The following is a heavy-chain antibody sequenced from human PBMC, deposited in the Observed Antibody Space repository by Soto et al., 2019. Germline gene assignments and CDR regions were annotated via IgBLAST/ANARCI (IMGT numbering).Heavy chain of an antibody. D-gene: IGHD4-4*01. CDR3: ARSTAGNYPIGNAFDA. V-gene: IGHV3-13*01. CDR2: IGTKSDA. CDR1: GFTFSTYD. Sequence: PGGSLRLCCAASGFTFSTYDMHWVRQATGKGLEWVSAIGTKSDAYYPDSVKGRFTISRDNVKHSLYLQINSLRAGDTAVYYCARSTAGNYPIGNAFDAWGQGTMVTVSS. J-gene: IGHJ3*01.